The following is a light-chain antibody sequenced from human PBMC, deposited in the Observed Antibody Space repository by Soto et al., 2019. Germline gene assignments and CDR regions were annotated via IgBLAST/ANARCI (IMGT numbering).Light chain of an antibody. CDR1: PSVSSSY. V-gene: IGKV3-20*01. Sequence: EIVLTQSPGTLSLSPGERATLSCRASPSVSSSYLAWYQQKPGQAPRLLIYGASSRATGIPDRFSGSGSGTDFTLTISRLEPEDFAVYYCQQYGSSSWTFGQGTKVESK. CDR2: GAS. J-gene: IGKJ1*01. CDR3: QQYGSSSWT.